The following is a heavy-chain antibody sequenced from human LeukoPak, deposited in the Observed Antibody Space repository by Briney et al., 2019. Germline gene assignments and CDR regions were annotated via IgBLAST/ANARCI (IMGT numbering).Heavy chain of an antibody. CDR1: GFSLSTSGVG. D-gene: IGHD3-10*01. CDR2: IYWDDDK. V-gene: IGHV2-5*02. J-gene: IGHJ5*02. Sequence: ESGPTLVKPTQTLTLTCTFSGFSLSTSGVGVGWIRQPPGKALEWLALIYWDDDKRYSPSLKSRLTITKDTSKNQVVLTMTNMDPVDTATYCCAHRRFTMVRELDNWFDPWGQGTLVTVSS. CDR3: AHRRFTMVRELDNWFDP.